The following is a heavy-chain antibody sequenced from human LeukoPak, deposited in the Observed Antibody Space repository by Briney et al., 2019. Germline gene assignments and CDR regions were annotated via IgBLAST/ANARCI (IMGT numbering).Heavy chain of an antibody. D-gene: IGHD6-13*01. V-gene: IGHV3-30*04. CDR2: ISNDGSNK. J-gene: IGHJ3*02. Sequence: GGSLRLSCTASRFTFSSYAMHWVRQAPGKGLKWVAVISNDGSNKYYADSVKGRFTVSRDNSKNTLYLQMNSLRAEDTAVYYCASHSSSWLPRGALDIWGQGTVVTVS. CDR3: ASHSSSWLPRGALDI. CDR1: RFTFSSYA.